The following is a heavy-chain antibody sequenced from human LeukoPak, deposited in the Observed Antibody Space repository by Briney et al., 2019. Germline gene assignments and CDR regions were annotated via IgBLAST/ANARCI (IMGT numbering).Heavy chain of an antibody. J-gene: IGHJ5*02. D-gene: IGHD4-17*01. CDR2: IYYSGNT. CDR3: ARHVGDYVAALNYDP. V-gene: IGHV4-38-2*02. CDR1: GYSITGGFH. Sequence: SETLSLTCSVFGYSITGGFHWGWIRQPPGKGLEWIGSIYYSGNTYYNPSLKSRVTMSADTSKNQFSLRLNSVTAADTAVYYCARHVGDYVAALNYDPWGQGTLVTVSS.